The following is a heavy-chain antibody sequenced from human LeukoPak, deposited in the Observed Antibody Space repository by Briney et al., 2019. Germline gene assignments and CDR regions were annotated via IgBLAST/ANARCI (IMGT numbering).Heavy chain of an antibody. D-gene: IGHD2/OR15-2a*01. Sequence: SVTVSFTSSAGTLINYAINWVRQAPGQGLEWMGRTILILDVTYYAQNFQGRLTITADKSTRTSYLELSSLRSEDTALYYCARDKNVGRPYYFDFWGQGTLVTVSS. CDR2: TILILDVT. J-gene: IGHJ4*02. CDR3: ARDKNVGRPYYFDF. CDR1: AGTLINYA. V-gene: IGHV1-69*04.